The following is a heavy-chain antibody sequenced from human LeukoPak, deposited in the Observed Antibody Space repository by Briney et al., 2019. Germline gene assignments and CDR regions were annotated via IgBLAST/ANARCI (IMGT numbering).Heavy chain of an antibody. D-gene: IGHD6-6*01. Sequence: GGSLRLSCAASGFTFDDYAMQWVRQAPGKGLEWVSGISWNGGSIGYADSVKGRFTISRDNAKNSLYLQMNSLRAEDTALYYCAKDTYSTSLTGFDHWGQGTPVTVSS. V-gene: IGHV3-9*01. CDR3: AKDTYSTSLTGFDH. CDR2: ISWNGGSI. CDR1: GFTFDDYA. J-gene: IGHJ4*02.